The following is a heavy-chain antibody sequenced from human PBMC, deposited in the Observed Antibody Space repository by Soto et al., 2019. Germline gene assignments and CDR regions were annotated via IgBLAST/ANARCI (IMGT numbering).Heavy chain of an antibody. D-gene: IGHD2-15*01. CDR2: IYYSGST. J-gene: IGHJ4*02. CDR1: GGSISSGSYY. V-gene: IGHV4-61*01. CDR3: ARGYCSGGSCYRFNFDY. Sequence: SETLSLTCTVSGGSISSGSYYWSWIRQTPGKGLEWIGYIYYSGSTNYNPSLKSRVTISVDTSKNQFSLKLSSVTAADTAVYYCARGYCSGGSCYRFNFDYWGQGTLVTVSS.